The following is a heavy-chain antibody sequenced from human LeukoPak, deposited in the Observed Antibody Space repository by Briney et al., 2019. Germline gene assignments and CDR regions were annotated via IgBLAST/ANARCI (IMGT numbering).Heavy chain of an antibody. CDR3: AGERRYLKS. D-gene: IGHD3-10*01. Sequence: SETLSLTCTVSGGSISSGGYYWSWIRQHPGKGLEWIGYIYYSGSTYYNPSLESRVTISVDTSKNQCSLKLSSVTAADTAVYYCAGERRYLKSWGQGTLVTVSS. CDR2: IYYSGST. V-gene: IGHV4-31*03. CDR1: GGSISSGGYY. J-gene: IGHJ4*02.